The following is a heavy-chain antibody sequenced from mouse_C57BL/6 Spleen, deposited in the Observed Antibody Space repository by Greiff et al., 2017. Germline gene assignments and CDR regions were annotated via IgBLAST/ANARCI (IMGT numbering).Heavy chain of an antibody. D-gene: IGHD1-1*01. CDR3: ARDGDYGSSYVFAY. CDR1: GYTFTSYW. CDR2: IDPSDSYT. V-gene: IGHV1-69*01. J-gene: IGHJ3*01. Sequence: QVQLQQPGAELVMPGASVKLSCTASGYTFTSYWMHWVKQRPGQGLEWIGEIDPSDSYTNYNRKFKGKSTLTVDKSSSTAYMQLSSLTSEDSAVYYCARDGDYGSSYVFAYWGQGTLVTVSA.